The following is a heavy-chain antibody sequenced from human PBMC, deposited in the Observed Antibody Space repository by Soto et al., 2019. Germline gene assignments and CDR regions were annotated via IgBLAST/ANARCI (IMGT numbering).Heavy chain of an antibody. V-gene: IGHV5-51*01. D-gene: IGHD3-22*01. Sequence: GASLKISCRGSGYSFNTYWIGCVSQMPGKGLEWMGIIHTWDSDTKYNPSFQGQVTISVDRAISTAYLQWSSLKASDTGMYYCARPSGQYFDSSGYQSEGDDWGEGTLVTVSS. J-gene: IGHJ4*02. CDR3: ARPSGQYFDSSGYQSEGDD. CDR1: GYSFNTYW. CDR2: IHTWDSDT.